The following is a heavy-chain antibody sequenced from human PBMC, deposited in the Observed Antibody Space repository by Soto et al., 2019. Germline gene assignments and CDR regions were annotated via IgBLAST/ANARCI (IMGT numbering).Heavy chain of an antibody. Sequence: GGSLRLSCSASGFIFSESTIYWVRQVPGKGLEAISAVSTSGRSTYYADSVKDRFTISRDNSKNTLFLQMGSLRPEDTAIYYCVKQAHGLDGVAFDYWGQGTQVTVSS. V-gene: IGHV3-64D*06. CDR1: GFIFSEST. CDR2: VSTSGRST. J-gene: IGHJ4*02. D-gene: IGHD2-15*01. CDR3: VKQAHGLDGVAFDY.